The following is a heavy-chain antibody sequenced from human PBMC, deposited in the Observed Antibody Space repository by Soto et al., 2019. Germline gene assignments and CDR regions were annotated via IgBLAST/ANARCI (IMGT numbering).Heavy chain of an antibody. J-gene: IGHJ6*02. CDR1: GYSFTSYW. CDR2: IDTSDSYT. CDR3: ARLGFSSGYYGMDV. V-gene: IGHV5-10-1*01. D-gene: IGHD3-3*01. Sequence: GESLKISCKGSGYSFTSYWLSWVRQMPGKGLGGIGRIDTSDSYTNYSPSFQGHVTISADKSISTAYLQWSSLKASDTAMYYCARLGFSSGYYGMDVWGQGTTVTAP.